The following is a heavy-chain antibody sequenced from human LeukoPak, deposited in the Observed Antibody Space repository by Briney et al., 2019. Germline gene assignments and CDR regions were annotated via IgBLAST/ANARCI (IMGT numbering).Heavy chain of an antibody. CDR1: GGSFSGYY. D-gene: IGHD3-22*01. Sequence: PSETLSLTCAVYGGSFSGYYWSWIRQPPGKGLEWIGEINHSGSTNYNPSLKSRVTISVDRSKNQFSLKLSSVTAADTAVYYCARAYYYDSSGYRYAFDIWGQGTMVTVSS. CDR2: INHSGST. CDR3: ARAYYYDSSGYRYAFDI. J-gene: IGHJ3*02. V-gene: IGHV4-34*01.